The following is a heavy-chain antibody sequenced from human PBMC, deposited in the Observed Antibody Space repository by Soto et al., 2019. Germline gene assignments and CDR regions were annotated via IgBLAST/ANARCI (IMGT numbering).Heavy chain of an antibody. Sequence: PSQTLSLTCAISGDSVSSNSVVWNWIRQSPSRGLEWLGRTYYRSKWFYEYAVSVKSRITINPDTSKNQFSLHLNSVTPEDTAVYYCVRLIGNSWLDFWGQGTLVTVSS. CDR3: VRLIGNSWLDF. CDR1: GDSVSSNSVV. CDR2: TYYRSKWFY. J-gene: IGHJ5*01. D-gene: IGHD1-26*01. V-gene: IGHV6-1*01.